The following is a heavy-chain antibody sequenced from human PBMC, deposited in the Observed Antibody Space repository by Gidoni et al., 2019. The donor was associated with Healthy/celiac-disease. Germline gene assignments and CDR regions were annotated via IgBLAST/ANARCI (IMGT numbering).Heavy chain of an antibody. Sequence: QVQLQQWGAGLLKPSETLSLPCAVYGGSFSGYYWSWIRQPPGKGLEWIGEINHSGSTNYNPSLKSRVTISVDTYKNQFSLKLSSVTAADTAVYYCARCCGGNTRVGWFDPWGQGTLVTVSS. CDR3: ARCCGGNTRVGWFDP. V-gene: IGHV4-34*01. CDR2: INHSGST. J-gene: IGHJ5*02. D-gene: IGHD2-21*01. CDR1: GGSFSGYY.